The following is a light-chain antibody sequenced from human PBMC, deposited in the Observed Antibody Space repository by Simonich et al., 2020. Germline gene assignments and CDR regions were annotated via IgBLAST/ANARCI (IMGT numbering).Light chain of an antibody. CDR2: KAS. V-gene: IGKV1-5*03. CDR1: QRISSW. Sequence: DIQMTQSPSTLSASVGDRVTITCRASQRISSWLAWYQQKPGKAPKLLIYKASSLESGVPSRFSGSGSGTEFTLTISSRQPDDFATYYCQQYNSYPYTFGQGTKLEIK. J-gene: IGKJ2*01. CDR3: QQYNSYPYT.